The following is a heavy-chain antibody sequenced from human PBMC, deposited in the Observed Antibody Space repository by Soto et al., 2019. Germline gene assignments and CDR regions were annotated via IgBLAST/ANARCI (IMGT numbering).Heavy chain of an antibody. D-gene: IGHD6-13*01. CDR2: IYYSGST. J-gene: IGHJ4*02. V-gene: IGHV4-59*01. CDR1: TYSISSYY. Sequence: PSETLSLTCSVSTYSISSYYWSWIRQPPGKGLEWIGYIYYSGSTNYSPSLKSRVTMSLDTSKNQFSLKLSSVTAADTAVYYCASMYSSSWYYFDYWAQGTLVTVSS. CDR3: ASMYSSSWYYFDY.